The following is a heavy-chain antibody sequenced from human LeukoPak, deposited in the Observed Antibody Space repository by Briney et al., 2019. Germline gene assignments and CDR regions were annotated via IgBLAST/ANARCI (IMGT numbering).Heavy chain of an antibody. J-gene: IGHJ6*03. CDR2: IYSGGST. D-gene: IGHD5-18*01. CDR1: EFSIGSNY. CDR3: AKDGDTPTHYYYMDV. Sequence: GGSLRLSCAASEFSIGSNYMTWVRQAPGKGLEWVSLIYSGGSTYYADSVKGRFTISRDNSKNSLYLQMNSLRAEDTAFYYCAKDGDTPTHYYYMDVWGKGTTVTVSS. V-gene: IGHV3-53*05.